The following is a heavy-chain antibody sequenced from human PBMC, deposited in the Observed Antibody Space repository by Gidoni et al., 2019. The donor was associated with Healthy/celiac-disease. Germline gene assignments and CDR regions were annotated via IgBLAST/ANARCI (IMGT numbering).Heavy chain of an antibody. Sequence: QLQLQESGPGLVKPSETLSLTCTVSGGSISSSSYYWGWIRQPPGKGLEWIGSIYYRGSTYYNPSLKSRVTRSVDTSKNQFSLKLSSVTAADTAVYYCASQDLYFFDYWGQGTLVTVSS. J-gene: IGHJ4*02. V-gene: IGHV4-39*01. CDR3: ASQDLYFFDY. CDR1: GGSISSSSYY. CDR2: IYYRGST.